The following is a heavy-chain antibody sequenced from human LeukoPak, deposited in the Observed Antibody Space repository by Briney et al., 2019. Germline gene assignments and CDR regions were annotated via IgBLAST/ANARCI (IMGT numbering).Heavy chain of an antibody. CDR2: IKQDRSEK. CDR1: GFTFSNDW. V-gene: IGHV3-7*01. J-gene: IGHJ4*02. CDR3: ARGGAKGSFDY. Sequence: GGSLRLSCAASGFTFSNDWMSWVRQAPGKGLEWVANIKQDRSEKYYVDSVKGRFTISRDNAKNSLYLQMNSLRVEDTSVYYCARGGAKGSFDYWGQGTLVTVSS.